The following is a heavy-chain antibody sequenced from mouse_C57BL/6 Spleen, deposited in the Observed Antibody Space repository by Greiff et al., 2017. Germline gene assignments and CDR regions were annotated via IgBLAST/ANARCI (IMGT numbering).Heavy chain of an antibody. D-gene: IGHD2-5*01. CDR3: ARDSSNEAMDY. J-gene: IGHJ4*01. V-gene: IGHV1-80*01. CDR1: GYAFGSYW. CDR2: IYPGDGDT. Sequence: QVQLQQSGAELVKPGASVKISCKASGYAFGSYWMNWVKQRPGKGLEWIRQIYPGDGDTNYNGKFKGKATLTADKSSSTAYMQLSSLTSEDSAVYFCARDSSNEAMDYGGQGTSVTVSS.